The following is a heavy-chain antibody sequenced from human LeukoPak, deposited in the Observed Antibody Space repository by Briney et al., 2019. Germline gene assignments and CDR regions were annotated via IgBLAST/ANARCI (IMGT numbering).Heavy chain of an antibody. V-gene: IGHV4-59*12. CDR3: ARDEGMVGYFDL. J-gene: IGHJ2*01. Sequence: KSSETLSLTCTVSGGSINSYYWSWIRQPPGKGLECIGYIHYTGSTNYNPSLKSRVTISLDLSKNQFSLKLTSVTAADTAFYYCARDEGMVGYFDLWGRGSLVTVSS. CDR1: GGSINSYY. CDR2: IHYTGST. D-gene: IGHD3-10*01.